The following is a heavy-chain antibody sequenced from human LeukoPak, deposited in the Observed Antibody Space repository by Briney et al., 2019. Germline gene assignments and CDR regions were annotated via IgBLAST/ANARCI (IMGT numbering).Heavy chain of an antibody. Sequence: PSETLSLTCTVSGASFSSYYWNWIRQSPGKGLEWLGNIHYRGTTNYNPSLKNRVTLSLDTSKSQFVLKVTSVTAADTADYYCASIIAAARNYYYYYMDVWGKGTTVTVSS. CDR3: ASIIAAARNYYYYYMDV. CDR1: GASFSSYY. CDR2: IHYRGTT. D-gene: IGHD6-13*01. J-gene: IGHJ6*03. V-gene: IGHV4-59*13.